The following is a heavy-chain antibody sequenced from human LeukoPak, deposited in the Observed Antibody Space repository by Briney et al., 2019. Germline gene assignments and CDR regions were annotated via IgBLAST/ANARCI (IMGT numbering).Heavy chain of an antibody. V-gene: IGHV3-9*01. CDR3: AKDAWSGYPDY. CDR2: ISWNSGSI. Sequence: PGGSLRLSCAASGFTFDDYAMHWVRHAPGKGLEWVSGISWNSGSIGYADSVKGRFTISRDNARNSLYLQMNSLRAEDTALYYCAKDAWSGYPDYWGQGTLVTVSS. J-gene: IGHJ4*02. D-gene: IGHD3-3*01. CDR1: GFTFDDYA.